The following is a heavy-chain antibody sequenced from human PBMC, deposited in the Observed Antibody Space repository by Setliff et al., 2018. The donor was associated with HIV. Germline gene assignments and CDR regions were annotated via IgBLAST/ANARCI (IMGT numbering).Heavy chain of an antibody. V-gene: IGHV4-34*01. CDR2: ITPSGAT. D-gene: IGHD5-18*01. CDR1: GGSVSGHY. Sequence: PSETLSLTCAVYGGSVSGHYWGWFRQPPGKGLEWIGEITPSGATNYLPSLKSRVTMSLDTSKNQFSLKLTSVTAADTALYYRSNWNTTIDADSWGQGTLVTVSS. CDR3: SNWNTTIDADS. J-gene: IGHJ4*02.